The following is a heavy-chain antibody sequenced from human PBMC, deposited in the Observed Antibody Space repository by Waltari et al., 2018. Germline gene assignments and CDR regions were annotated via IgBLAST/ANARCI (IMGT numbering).Heavy chain of an antibody. CDR2: IKQDGSEK. J-gene: IGHJ4*02. V-gene: IGHV3-7*01. CDR1: GFTFSSAW. CDR3: ARSSRRSSWYGNFDY. D-gene: IGHD6-13*01. Sequence: EVQLVESGGALVQPGGSLRRSCAASGFTFSSAWMSWGRQAPGKGLEWVANIKQDGSEKYYGDSVEGRFTISRDNAKSSLYLQINSLRAEDTAVYYCARSSRRSSWYGNFDYWGQGTLVTVSS.